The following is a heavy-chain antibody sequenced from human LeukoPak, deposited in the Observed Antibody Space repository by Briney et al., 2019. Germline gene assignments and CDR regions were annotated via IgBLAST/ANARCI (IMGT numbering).Heavy chain of an antibody. J-gene: IGHJ4*02. CDR1: GFTVSSNY. V-gene: IGHV3-66*01. CDR2: IYSGGST. D-gene: IGHD6-19*01. CDR3: AKWDSSGWYRLGYYFDY. Sequence: PGGSLRLSCAASGFTVSSNYMSWVRQAPGKGLEWVSVIYSGGSTYYADSVKGRFTISRDNSKNTLYLQMNSLRAEDTAVYYCAKWDSSGWYRLGYYFDYWGQGTLVTVSS.